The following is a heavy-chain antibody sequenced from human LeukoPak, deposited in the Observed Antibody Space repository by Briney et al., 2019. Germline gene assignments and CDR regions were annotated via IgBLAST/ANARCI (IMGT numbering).Heavy chain of an antibody. CDR1: GYTFTSYY. J-gene: IGHJ4*02. Sequence: ASVKVSCKASGYTFTSYYMHWVRQAPGQGLEWMGIINPSSGSTSYAQRFQGRVTMTRGTSTSTVYMELSSLRSEDTAVYYCARRADGDEGYFDYWGQGTLVTVSS. D-gene: IGHD4-17*01. CDR2: INPSSGST. CDR3: ARRADGDEGYFDY. V-gene: IGHV1-46*01.